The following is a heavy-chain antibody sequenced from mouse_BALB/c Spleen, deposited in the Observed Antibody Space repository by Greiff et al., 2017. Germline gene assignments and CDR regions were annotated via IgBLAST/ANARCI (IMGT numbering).Heavy chain of an antibody. D-gene: IGHD2-4*01. CDR2: IYPGSGNT. CDR3: ARNDYDGSFAY. V-gene: IGHV1-84*02. CDR1: GYTFTDYY. J-gene: IGHJ3*01. Sequence: LQESGPELVKPGASVKISCKASGYTFTDYYINWVKQKPGQGLEWIGWIYPGSGNTKYNEKFKGKATLTVDTSSSTAYMQLSSLTSEDTAVYFCARNDYDGSFAYWGQGTLVTVSA.